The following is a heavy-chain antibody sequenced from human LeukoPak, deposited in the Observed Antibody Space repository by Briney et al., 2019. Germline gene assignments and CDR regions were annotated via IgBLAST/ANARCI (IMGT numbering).Heavy chain of an antibody. D-gene: IGHD2-15*01. CDR1: GGSISSYY. CDR3: ARHLEAVVVVAA. V-gene: IGHV4-59*08. Sequence: SETLSLTCTVSGGSISSYYWSWIRQPPGKGLEWIGYIYYSGSTNYNPSLKSRVTISVDTSKNQFSLKLSSVTAADTAVYYCARHLEAVVVVAAWGQGTMVTVSS. CDR2: IYYSGST. J-gene: IGHJ3*01.